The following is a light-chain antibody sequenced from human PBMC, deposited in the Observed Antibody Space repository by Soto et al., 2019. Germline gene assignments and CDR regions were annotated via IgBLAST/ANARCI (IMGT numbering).Light chain of an antibody. CDR1: NSDVGGYNY. CDR2: GVS. CDR3: CSYVYTDTGV. V-gene: IGLV2-11*01. J-gene: IGLJ3*02. Sequence: QSALTQPRSVSGSPGQSVTISCTGTNSDVGGYNYVSWYQQYPGKAPKLMISGVSERPSGVPDRFSGSKSGNTASLTISGLQAEDEADYYCCSYVYTDTGVFGGGTKLTVL.